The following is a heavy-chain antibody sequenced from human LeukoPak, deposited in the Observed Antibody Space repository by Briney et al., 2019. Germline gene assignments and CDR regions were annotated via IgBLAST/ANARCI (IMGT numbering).Heavy chain of an antibody. D-gene: IGHD3-22*01. J-gene: IGHJ4*02. CDR1: GFTFSSNW. Sequence: GGSLRLSCAASGFTFSSNWMHWVRQAPGKGLVWASRINEDRSTTNYADSVKGRSTIFRDNAKNMLYLQMNSLRAEDTAVYYCAKDQVFYDSSGYYSWDHYFDYWGQGTLVTVSS. CDR2: INEDRSTT. V-gene: IGHV3-74*01. CDR3: AKDQVFYDSSGYYSWDHYFDY.